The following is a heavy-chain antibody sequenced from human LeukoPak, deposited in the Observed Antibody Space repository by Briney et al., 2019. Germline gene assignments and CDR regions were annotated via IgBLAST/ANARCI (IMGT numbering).Heavy chain of an antibody. CDR1: GYSFTYYA. V-gene: IGHV1-3*01. J-gene: IGHJ4*02. D-gene: IGHD6-19*01. CDR2: INADNGNT. Sequence: GAPVKVSCKASGYSFTYYAMHWVRLAPRQSLEWMGWINADNGNTESSQKFRGRLTITWDTSATTAYMELSSLRSEDTAVYYCARGGPNRSGWTLDYWGQGTLVTVSS. CDR3: ARGGPNRSGWTLDY.